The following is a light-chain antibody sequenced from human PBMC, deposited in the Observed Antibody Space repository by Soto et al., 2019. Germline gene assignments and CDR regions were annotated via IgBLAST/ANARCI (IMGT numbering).Light chain of an antibody. Sequence: SYDLTQPPSVSVSPGQTASITCSGNKLGNKYASWYQQKPGQSPVLVIYQDAKRPSGIPERFSGSNSGNTATLTISGAQAMDEADYYCQAWDSSTAVFGTGTKVTVL. CDR3: QAWDSSTAV. CDR1: KLGNKY. CDR2: QDA. J-gene: IGLJ1*01. V-gene: IGLV3-1*01.